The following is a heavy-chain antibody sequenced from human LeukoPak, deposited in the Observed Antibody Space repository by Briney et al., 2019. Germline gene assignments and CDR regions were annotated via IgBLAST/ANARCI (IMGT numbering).Heavy chain of an antibody. J-gene: IGHJ4*02. CDR3: ARHRDGYHFDY. Sequence: SETLSLTCTVSGGSISSYYWSWIRQSPGKGLEWIGYIYYSGSTNYNPSLKSRVTISVDTSKNQFSLKLSSVTAADADVYYCARHRDGYHFDYWGQGTLVTVSS. CDR1: GGSISSYY. D-gene: IGHD5-24*01. CDR2: IYYSGST. V-gene: IGHV4-59*08.